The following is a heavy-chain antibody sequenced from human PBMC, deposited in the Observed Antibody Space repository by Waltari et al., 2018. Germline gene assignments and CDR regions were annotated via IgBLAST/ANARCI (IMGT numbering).Heavy chain of an antibody. J-gene: IGHJ4*02. Sequence: QVQLQESGPGLVKPSQTLSLTCIVSGASISGGDYYWSWIRQLPENGLEWIGHIYHTGSTYYNPSLKSRVTISVDRSENQLSLRLKSVTAAETAVYFCARAGFYGANFVIDFWGQGTLVTVSS. D-gene: IGHD4-17*01. CDR2: IYHTGST. CDR1: GASISGGDYY. CDR3: ARAGFYGANFVIDF. V-gene: IGHV4-30-4*08.